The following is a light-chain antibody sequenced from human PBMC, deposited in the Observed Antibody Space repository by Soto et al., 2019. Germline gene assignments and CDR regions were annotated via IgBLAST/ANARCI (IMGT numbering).Light chain of an antibody. V-gene: IGKV1-39*01. CDR3: QQSYSIPFT. Sequence: DIQMTQSPSSLSASVGDRVTITCRASQSISNYLNWYQQKPGKAPKVLIYAASSLQSGVPSRFSGSGSGTDFTLTISSLQPEDFATYYCQQSYSIPFTFGGGTKVDIK. CDR1: QSISNY. CDR2: AAS. J-gene: IGKJ4*01.